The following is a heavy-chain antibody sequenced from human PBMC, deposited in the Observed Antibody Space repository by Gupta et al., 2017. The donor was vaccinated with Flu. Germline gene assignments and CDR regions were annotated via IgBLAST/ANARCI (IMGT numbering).Heavy chain of an antibody. D-gene: IGHD3-22*01. J-gene: IGHJ4*02. CDR2: IIPIFGTA. CDR3: ARSYYDSSGYFPAVFWYFDY. CDR1: GGTFSSYA. V-gene: IGHV1-69*06. Sequence: QVQLVQSGAEVKKPGSSVKVSCKASGGTFSSYAISWVRQAPGQGLEWMGGIIPIFGTANYAQKFQGRVTITADKSTSTAYMELSSLRSEDTAVYYCARSYYDSSGYFPAVFWYFDYWGQGTLVTVSS.